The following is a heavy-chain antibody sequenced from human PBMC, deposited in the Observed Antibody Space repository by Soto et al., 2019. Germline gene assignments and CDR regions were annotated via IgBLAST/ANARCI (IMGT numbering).Heavy chain of an antibody. V-gene: IGHV4-31*03. D-gene: IGHD4-17*01. CDR1: GASISSDGYY. CDR3: ARSRQTVPSRLDF. J-gene: IGHJ4*02. CDR2: MYYSGST. Sequence: QVQLQESGPGLVRPSQTLSLTCTVSGASISSDGYYWGWIRQHPGKGLEYIAYMYYSGSTYYNPALKRRVTMSVDASKTPFSLKLSSVTAADQAVSYCARSRQTVPSRLDFWCQGAVVSFPS.